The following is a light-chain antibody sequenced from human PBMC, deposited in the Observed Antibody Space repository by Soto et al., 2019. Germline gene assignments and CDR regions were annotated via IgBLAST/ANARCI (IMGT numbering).Light chain of an antibody. J-gene: IGLJ1*01. Sequence: QSVLTQPPSASGSPGQSVTISCTGTSSDVGAYDYVSWYQQHPGKAPKLMIYEINKRPSGGPDRFSGSKSGNTASLTVSGLQAEDEADYYCSSFAGSNNFPYVFGTGTKVTVL. V-gene: IGLV2-8*01. CDR3: SSFAGSNNFPYV. CDR2: EIN. CDR1: SSDVGAYDY.